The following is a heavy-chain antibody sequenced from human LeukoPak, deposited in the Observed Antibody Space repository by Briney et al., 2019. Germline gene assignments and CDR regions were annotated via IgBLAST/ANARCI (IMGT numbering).Heavy chain of an antibody. V-gene: IGHV1-2*02. CDR2: INPNSGGT. CDR1: GYTFTGYF. J-gene: IGHJ4*02. D-gene: IGHD6-25*01. CDR3: ARGRPGDYFDY. Sequence: ASVKVSCKASGYTFTGYFMHWVRQAPGQGLEWMGWINPNSGGTSYLQNFQGRVTITRDTSISTAYMDLSRLRSDDTAVYYCARGRPGDYFDYWGQGTLVIVSS.